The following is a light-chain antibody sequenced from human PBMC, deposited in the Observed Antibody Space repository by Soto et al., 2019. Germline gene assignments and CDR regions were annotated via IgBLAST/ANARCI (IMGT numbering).Light chain of an antibody. CDR1: QSISNN. CDR2: GAS. V-gene: IGKV3-15*01. Sequence: IVMTHAPATLSLSRGEKAALSFRASQSISNNFAWFQQKPGQVPRLLTYGASNRATGVSARFSGSGSGTEFTLTISSLQSEDFAVYYCLQYHYWWTFGQGTKVDIK. J-gene: IGKJ1*01. CDR3: LQYHYWWT.